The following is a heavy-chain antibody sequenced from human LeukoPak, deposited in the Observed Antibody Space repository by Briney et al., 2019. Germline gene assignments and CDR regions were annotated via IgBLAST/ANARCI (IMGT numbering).Heavy chain of an antibody. J-gene: IGHJ4*02. Sequence: QPGGSLRLSCAASGFTFDDYAMHWVRQAPGKGLEWVSGISWNSGSIGYADSVKGRFTISRDNAKNSLYLQMNSLRAEDMALYYCAKDPRKGWGGLEPYYFDYWGQGTLVIVSS. D-gene: IGHD3-16*01. CDR3: AKDPRKGWGGLEPYYFDY. CDR1: GFTFDDYA. V-gene: IGHV3-9*03. CDR2: ISWNSGSI.